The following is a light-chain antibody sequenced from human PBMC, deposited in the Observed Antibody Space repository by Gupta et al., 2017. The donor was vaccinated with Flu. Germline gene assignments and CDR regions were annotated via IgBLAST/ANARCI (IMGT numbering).Light chain of an antibody. CDR2: KDN. Sequence: SSDLKRPPSGSVPPDQRAGLPCLGDALADQYGYWYQQKPGQAPTVVVRKDNQRPSGIPERFAGSSSGTKFTLTISGVQAEDEADYYCQSSDNRGTYVIFGGGTKLTVL. CDR3: QSSDNRGTYVI. V-gene: IGLV3-25*03. CDR1: ALADQY. J-gene: IGLJ2*01.